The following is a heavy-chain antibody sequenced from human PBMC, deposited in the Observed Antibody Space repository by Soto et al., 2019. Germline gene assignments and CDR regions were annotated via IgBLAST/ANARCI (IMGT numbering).Heavy chain of an antibody. V-gene: IGHV4-59*08. CDR1: SGPSSSHN. CDR2: VYYTGGT. J-gene: IGHJ6*02. Sequence: QVHVQQSGPGLVKPSETLSLSCTVSSGPSSSHNWGWIRQPPGRGLEWIGYVYYTGGTSYNPSLKSRLTILADTSTNHISLTLSSVTAADTAVYYCVRQGIDYLHGLVDVWGQGTTVSVSS. CDR3: VRQGIDYLHGLVDV. D-gene: IGHD1-26*01.